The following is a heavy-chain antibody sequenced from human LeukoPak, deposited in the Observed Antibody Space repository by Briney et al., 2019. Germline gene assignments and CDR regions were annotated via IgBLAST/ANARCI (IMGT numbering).Heavy chain of an antibody. CDR3: ARTTEGGYTYDYFYYYYMDV. V-gene: IGHV4-28*06. D-gene: IGHD5-18*01. CDR2: IYYTGNS. CDR1: GYSISSTNW. J-gene: IGHJ6*03. Sequence: SETLSLTCAVSGYSISSTNWWGWIRQPPGKGLEWIGYIYYTGNSNYNPSLKSRVTMSVDTSKNQFSLNLSSVTALDTAVYYCARTTEGGYTYDYFYYYYMDVWGKGTTVTISS.